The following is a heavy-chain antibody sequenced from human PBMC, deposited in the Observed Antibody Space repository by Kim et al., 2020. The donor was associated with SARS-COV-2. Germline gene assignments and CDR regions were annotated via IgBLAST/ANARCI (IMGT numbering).Heavy chain of an antibody. CDR2: IKSKTDGGTT. Sequence: GGSLRLSCAASGFTFSNAWMSWVRQAPGKGLEWVGRIKSKTDGGTTDYAAPVKGRFTISRDDSKNTLYLQMNSLKTEDTAVYYCTTVSASSGWYGTCDYWGQGTLVTVSS. J-gene: IGHJ4*02. CDR3: TTVSASSGWYGTCDY. V-gene: IGHV3-15*01. D-gene: IGHD6-19*01. CDR1: GFTFSNAW.